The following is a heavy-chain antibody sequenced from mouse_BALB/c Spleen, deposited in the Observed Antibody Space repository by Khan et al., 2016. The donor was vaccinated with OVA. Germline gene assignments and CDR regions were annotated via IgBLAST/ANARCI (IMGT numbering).Heavy chain of an antibody. J-gene: IGHJ4*01. CDR3: AREPQIHYYGYRAMDY. CDR1: GFSLTSYG. D-gene: IGHD1-2*01. CDR2: IWAGGST. V-gene: IGHV2-9*02. Sequence: QVQLKESGPGLVAPSQSLSITCTVSGFSLTSYGVHWVRQPPGKGLEWLGVIWAGGSTNYNSALMSRLSISKDNSKSQVFLKMNSLQTDDTAMYYCAREPQIHYYGYRAMDYWGQGTSVTVSS.